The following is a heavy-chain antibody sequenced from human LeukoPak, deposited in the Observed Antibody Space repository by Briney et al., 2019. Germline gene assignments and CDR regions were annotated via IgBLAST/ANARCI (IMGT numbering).Heavy chain of an antibody. Sequence: SETLSLTCTVSGGSISSYYWSWIRQPPGKGLEWIGYIYYSGSTNYNPSLKSRVTISVDTSKNQFSLKLSSVTAADTAVYYCASSTGIAADDAFDIWGQGTMVTVSS. J-gene: IGHJ3*02. CDR3: ASSTGIAADDAFDI. D-gene: IGHD6-13*01. CDR2: IYYSGST. V-gene: IGHV4-59*01. CDR1: GGSISSYY.